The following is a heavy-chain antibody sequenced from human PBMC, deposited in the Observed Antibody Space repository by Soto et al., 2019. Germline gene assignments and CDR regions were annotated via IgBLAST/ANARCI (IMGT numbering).Heavy chain of an antibody. CDR3: AKSHTTSGWYVTTDY. V-gene: IGHV3-9*01. Sequence: GGSLRLSCAASGFTFGYYAMQWVRQAPGKGLEWVSAISWNSGSIDYADSVKGRFTISRDNAKNSLYLQMNSLRAEDTALYYCAKSHTTSGWYVTTDYWGQGTRVTVSS. CDR2: ISWNSGSI. CDR1: GFTFGYYA. J-gene: IGHJ4*02. D-gene: IGHD6-19*01.